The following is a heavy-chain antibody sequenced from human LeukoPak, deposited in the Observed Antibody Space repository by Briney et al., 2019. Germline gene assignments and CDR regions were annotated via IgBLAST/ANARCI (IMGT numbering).Heavy chain of an antibody. CDR2: ISPRGDIT. J-gene: IGHJ1*01. V-gene: IGHV3-23*01. Sequence: AGGSLRLSCAASGFTFSDFSMHWVRQAPGKGLEWVSGISPRGDITYYKDSVRGRFTISRDNFKNTVSLQLNSLRAEDTAMYYCAKDDDWGRFNHWGQGTLVTVSS. CDR3: AKDDDWGRFNH. CDR1: GFTFSDFS. D-gene: IGHD3-16*01.